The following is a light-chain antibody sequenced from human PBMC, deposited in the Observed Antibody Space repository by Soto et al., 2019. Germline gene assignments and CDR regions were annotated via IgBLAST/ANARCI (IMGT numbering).Light chain of an antibody. Sequence: DIVMTQSPLSLPVTPGEPASISCRSSQSLLHRNGYNYLDWYLQKPGQSPQLLIYLGSNRASGXXXXXXXSGSGTDFTLKISRVESEDVGVYYCMQALQTPLTFGGGTKVEIK. V-gene: IGKV2-28*01. CDR1: QSLLHRNGYNY. CDR3: MQALQTPLT. CDR2: LGS. J-gene: IGKJ4*01.